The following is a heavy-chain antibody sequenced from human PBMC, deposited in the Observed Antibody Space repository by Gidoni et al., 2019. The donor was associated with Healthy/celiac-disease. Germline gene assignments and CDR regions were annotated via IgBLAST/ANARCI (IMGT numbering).Heavy chain of an antibody. CDR2: IYTSGST. D-gene: IGHD3-10*01. Sequence: QVQLQESGPGLVKPSETLSLTFTVSGGPISSYHWCWIRQPAGKGLEWIGRIYTSGSTNYNPSLKSRVTMSVDTSKNQFSLKLSSVTAADTAVYYCARDDYGSGSRFDYWGQGTLVTVSS. CDR1: GGPISSYH. J-gene: IGHJ4*02. CDR3: ARDDYGSGSRFDY. V-gene: IGHV4-4*07.